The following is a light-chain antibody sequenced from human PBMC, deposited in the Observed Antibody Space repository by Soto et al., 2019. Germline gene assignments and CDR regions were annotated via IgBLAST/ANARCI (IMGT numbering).Light chain of an antibody. CDR2: DAS. CDR3: QQYNNWPRT. J-gene: IGKJ1*01. V-gene: IGKV3-11*01. CDR1: QSVSSY. Sequence: EIVLTQSPATLSLPPGERATLSCRASQSVSSYSAWYQQKPGQAPRLLIYDASNRATGIPARFSGSGSGTDFTLTISSLEPEDFAVYYCQQYNNWPRTFGQGTKVDIK.